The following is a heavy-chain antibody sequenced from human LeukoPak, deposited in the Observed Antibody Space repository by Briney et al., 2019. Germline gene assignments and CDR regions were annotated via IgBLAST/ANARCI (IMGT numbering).Heavy chain of an antibody. Sequence: SVKVSCKASGGTFSSYAISWVRQAPGQGLEWMGRIIPIFGIANYAQKFQGRVTITADKSTSTAYMELSSLRSEDTAVYYCARGAMVGYDFWSGVNWFDPWGRGTLVTVSS. CDR2: IIPIFGIA. CDR1: GGTFSSYA. V-gene: IGHV1-69*04. J-gene: IGHJ5*02. CDR3: ARGAMVGYDFWSGVNWFDP. D-gene: IGHD3-3*01.